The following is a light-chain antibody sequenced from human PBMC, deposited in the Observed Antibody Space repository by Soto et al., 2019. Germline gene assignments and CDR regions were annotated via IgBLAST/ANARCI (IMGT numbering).Light chain of an antibody. Sequence: DIQMTQSPSSVSASVGDRVTITCRASERINTYLAWYQQQPGKAPKLPIYAASSLQSGVPSRFSGSGSGTEFTLTISNLQPEDFATYYCQQANSPPLTFGGGTKVDIK. CDR2: AAS. J-gene: IGKJ4*01. CDR1: ERINTY. V-gene: IGKV1-12*01. CDR3: QQANSPPLT.